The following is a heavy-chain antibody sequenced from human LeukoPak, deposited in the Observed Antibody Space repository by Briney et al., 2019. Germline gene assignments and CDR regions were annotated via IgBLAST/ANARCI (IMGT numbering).Heavy chain of an antibody. J-gene: IGHJ3*02. D-gene: IGHD2-2*02. CDR1: GGSISSGGYY. V-gene: IGHV4-61*08. Sequence: SETLSLTCTVSGGSISSGGYYWSWIRQHPGKGLEWIGYIYYSGSTNYNPSLKSRVTISVDTSKNQFSLKLSSVTAADTAVYYCARRYCSSTSCYTTAFDIWGQGTMVTVSS. CDR2: IYYSGST. CDR3: ARRYCSSTSCYTTAFDI.